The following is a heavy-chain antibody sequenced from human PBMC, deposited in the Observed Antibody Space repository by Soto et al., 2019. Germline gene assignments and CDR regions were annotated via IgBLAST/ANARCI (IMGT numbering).Heavy chain of an antibody. Sequence: GGSLRLSCAASGFTFTNHNMNWVRQAPGKGLEWVSSISSSSSFRNYADSVKGRFSISRDNDKNLVYLQMDSLRAEDTAVYYCAKEFPHWHTAMVTPYFDYWGQGTLVTVSS. CDR3: AKEFPHWHTAMVTPYFDY. CDR2: ISSSSSFR. CDR1: GFTFTNHN. V-gene: IGHV3-21*04. J-gene: IGHJ4*02. D-gene: IGHD5-18*01.